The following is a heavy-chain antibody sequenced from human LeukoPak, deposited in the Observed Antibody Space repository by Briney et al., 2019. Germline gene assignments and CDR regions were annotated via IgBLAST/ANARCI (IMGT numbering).Heavy chain of an antibody. CDR2: IYSGGST. CDR3: ARSTVVPNWFDP. CDR1: GFTVSSNY. V-gene: IGHV3-66*01. Sequence: PGGSLRLSCAASGFTVSSNYMSWVRQAPGKGLEWVSVIYSGGSTYYADSVKGRFTISRGNSKNTLYLQMNSLRAEDTAVYYCARSTVVPNWFDPWGQGTLVTVSS. D-gene: IGHD4-23*01. J-gene: IGHJ5*02.